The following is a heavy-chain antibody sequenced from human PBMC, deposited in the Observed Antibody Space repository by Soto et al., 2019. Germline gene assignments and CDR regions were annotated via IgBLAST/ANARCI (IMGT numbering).Heavy chain of an antibody. D-gene: IGHD3-22*01. CDR1: GFTFSNYA. J-gene: IGHJ4*02. CDR2: ISYDGNNK. CDR3: ARDKVSGGYYYFDY. Sequence: QVQLVESGGGVVQPGRSLRLSCAASGFTFSNYAMHWVRQAPGKGLEWVAVISYDGNNKYYADSVKGRFTISRDNSRNTLYLQMNTMRAEDTAVYYCARDKVSGGYYYFDYWGQGTRVTVAS. V-gene: IGHV3-30-3*01.